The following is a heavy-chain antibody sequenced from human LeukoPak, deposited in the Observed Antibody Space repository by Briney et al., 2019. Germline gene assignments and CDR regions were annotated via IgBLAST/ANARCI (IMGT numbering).Heavy chain of an antibody. J-gene: IGHJ6*03. D-gene: IGHD3-10*01. Sequence: PSETLSLTCTVSGGSISSYYWGWIRQPPGKGLEWIGSIYYSGSTYYNPSLKSRVTISVDTSKNQFSLKLSSVTAADTAVYYCARQGNYYGSGSYKYYYYYYMDVWGKGTTVTISS. CDR1: GGSISSYY. V-gene: IGHV4-39*01. CDR3: ARQGNYYGSGSYKYYYYYYMDV. CDR2: IYYSGST.